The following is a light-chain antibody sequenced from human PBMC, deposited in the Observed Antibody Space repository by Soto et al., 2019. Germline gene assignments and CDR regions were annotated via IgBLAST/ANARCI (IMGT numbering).Light chain of an antibody. J-gene: IGKJ4*01. CDR1: QSTTY. CDR3: QQYGRSPLT. V-gene: IGKV3-20*01. Sequence: ENVLTQSPGTLSLSPGERATLSCGASQSTTYLAWYQQKPGQAPRLLIYGASSRAAGIPDRFSGSGSGTDFTLTISRLEPEDFAMYYCQQYGRSPLTFGGGTKVEIK. CDR2: GAS.